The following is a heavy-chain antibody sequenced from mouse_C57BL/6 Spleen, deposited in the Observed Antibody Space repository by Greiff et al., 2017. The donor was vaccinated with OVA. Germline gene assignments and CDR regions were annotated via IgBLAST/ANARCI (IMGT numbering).Heavy chain of an antibody. D-gene: IGHD2-3*01. CDR1: GYSFTGYY. J-gene: IGHJ2*01. CDR2: INPSTGGT. Sequence: VQLQQSGPELVKPGASVKISCKASGYSFTGYYMNWVKQSPEKSLEWIGEINPSTGGTTYNQKFKAKATLTVDKSSSTAYMQLKSLTSEDSAVYYCASLYDGHYWGQGTTLTVSS. V-gene: IGHV1-42*01. CDR3: ASLYDGHY.